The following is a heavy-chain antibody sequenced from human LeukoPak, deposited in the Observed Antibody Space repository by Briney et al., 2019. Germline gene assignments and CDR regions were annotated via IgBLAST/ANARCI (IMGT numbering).Heavy chain of an antibody. CDR1: GLTFSNYG. CDR2: IRYDGRNK. J-gene: IGHJ6*03. V-gene: IGHV3-30*02. D-gene: IGHD3-3*01. Sequence: GRSLRLSCAAAGLTFSNYGMHWVRQAPGKGLQWVAYIRYDGRNKYSADSVKGRFTIYRDNSKSTLYLQMNSLRPEDTAVYYCATNHITIFGVPDYYYYYMDVWGKGTTVTVSS. CDR3: ATNHITIFGVPDYYYYYMDV.